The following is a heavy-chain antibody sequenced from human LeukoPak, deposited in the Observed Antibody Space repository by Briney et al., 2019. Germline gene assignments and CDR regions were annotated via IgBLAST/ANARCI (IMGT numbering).Heavy chain of an antibody. CDR1: GYTFTSYG. CDR2: INPNSGGT. Sequence: ASVKVSCKASGYTFTSYGISWVRQAPGQGLEWMGWINPNSGGTNYAQKFQGWVTMSRDTSISTAYMELSRLRSDDTAVYYCARDLWLSGYSGSYHYFDYWGQGTLVTVSS. CDR3: ARDLWLSGYSGSYHYFDY. D-gene: IGHD1-26*01. V-gene: IGHV1-2*04. J-gene: IGHJ4*02.